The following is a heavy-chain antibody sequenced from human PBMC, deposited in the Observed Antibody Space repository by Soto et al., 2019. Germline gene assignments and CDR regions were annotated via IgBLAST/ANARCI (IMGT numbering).Heavy chain of an antibody. J-gene: IGHJ6*02. CDR2: IYPGDSDT. Sequence: GESLKISCKGSGYSFTSYWIGWVRQMPGKGLEWMGIIYPGDSDTRYSPSFQGQVTISADKSISTAYLQWSSLKASDTAMYYCARHAHSFYDFWSGYYTRGDYYYYYGMDVWGQGTTVTV. V-gene: IGHV5-51*01. CDR1: GYSFTSYW. D-gene: IGHD3-3*01. CDR3: ARHAHSFYDFWSGYYTRGDYYYYYGMDV.